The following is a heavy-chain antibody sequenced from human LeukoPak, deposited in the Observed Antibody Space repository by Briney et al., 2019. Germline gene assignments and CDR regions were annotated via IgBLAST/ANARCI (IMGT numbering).Heavy chain of an antibody. CDR3: AKSQTGGYHRDNYDF. D-gene: IGHD2-8*02. J-gene: IGHJ4*02. Sequence: GGSLRLSCAASGFTFTNYAMNWVRQAPGKGLQWVSTLSGSGADTFYADSVKGRFTVFRDISKSTLYLQMDRLRADDTAVYFCAKSQTGGYHRDNYDFWGKGTLVTVSS. CDR1: GFTFTNYA. V-gene: IGHV3-23*01. CDR2: LSGSGADT.